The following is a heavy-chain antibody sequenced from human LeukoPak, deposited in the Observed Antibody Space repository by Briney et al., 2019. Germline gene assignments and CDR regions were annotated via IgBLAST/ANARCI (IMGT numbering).Heavy chain of an antibody. Sequence: SETLSLTCAVYGGSFSGYYWSWIRQPPGKGLEWIGEINHSGSTNYNPSLKSRVTISVDTSKNQFSLKLSSVTAADTAVYYCARGGWTEEGPGAISGRGDFDYWGQGTLVTVSS. CDR3: ARGGWTEEGPGAISGRGDFDY. CDR1: GGSFSGYY. J-gene: IGHJ4*02. D-gene: IGHD1-1*01. V-gene: IGHV4-34*01. CDR2: INHSGST.